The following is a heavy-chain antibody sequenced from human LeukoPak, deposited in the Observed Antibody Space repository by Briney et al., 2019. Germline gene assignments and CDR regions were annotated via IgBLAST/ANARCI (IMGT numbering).Heavy chain of an antibody. V-gene: IGHV1-69*05. CDR3: ARDNYAGANWFDP. D-gene: IGHD1-7*01. Sequence: SSVTVSCKASGDTLSNYAISWVRQAPGKGLEWMGGIIPIFGTANYAQKFQGRVTSTTNESTSTAYMELSSPRSEDTAVFYCARDNYAGANWFDPWGQGTLVTVSS. CDR2: IIPIFGTA. J-gene: IGHJ5*02. CDR1: GDTLSNYA.